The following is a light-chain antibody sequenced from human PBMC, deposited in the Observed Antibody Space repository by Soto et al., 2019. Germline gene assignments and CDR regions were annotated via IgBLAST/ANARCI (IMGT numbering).Light chain of an antibody. V-gene: IGLV1-40*01. CDR3: QSYDRSLRTYV. J-gene: IGLJ1*01. CDR2: GNS. CDR1: SSNIGAGYD. Sequence: QSVLTQPPSVSGAPGQRVTISCSGSSSNIGAGYDVNWYRQLPGTAPKLLIYGNSDRPSGVPDRFSGSKSGTSASLAITGLQAEHEADYFCQSYDRSLRTYVFGTATKVTVL.